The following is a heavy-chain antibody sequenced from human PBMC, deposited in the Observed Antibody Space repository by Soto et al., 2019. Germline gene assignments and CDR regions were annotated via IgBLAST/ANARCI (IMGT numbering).Heavy chain of an antibody. J-gene: IGHJ3*02. D-gene: IGHD2-15*01. V-gene: IGHV3-21*01. CDR1: GFTFSSYS. Sequence: ESGGGLVKPGGSLRLSCAASGFTFSSYSMNWVRQAPGKGLEWVSSISSSSSYIYYADSVKGRFTISRDNAKNSLYLQMNSLRAEDTAVYYCARDKLGYCSGGSCAPGAFDIWGQGTMVTVSS. CDR3: ARDKLGYCSGGSCAPGAFDI. CDR2: ISSSSSYI.